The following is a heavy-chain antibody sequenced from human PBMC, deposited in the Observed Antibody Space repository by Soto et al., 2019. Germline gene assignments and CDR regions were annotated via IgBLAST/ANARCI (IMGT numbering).Heavy chain of an antibody. Sequence: DVQLVESGGGLVQPGGSLRLSCAVSGFSLSNYWMYWVRQAPGEAPVWVSLIQQGDSDTIYADSVRGRFTISRDSAKNTLYLQMNSLRAEDTAVYFCGRSNGGADSWGLGTLVTVSS. CDR3: GRSNGGADS. J-gene: IGHJ5*01. D-gene: IGHD1-1*01. CDR1: GFSLSNYW. V-gene: IGHV3-74*01. CDR2: IQQGDSDT.